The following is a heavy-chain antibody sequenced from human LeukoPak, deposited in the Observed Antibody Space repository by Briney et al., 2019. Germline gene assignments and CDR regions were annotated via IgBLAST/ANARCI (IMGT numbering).Heavy chain of an antibody. J-gene: IGHJ6*03. D-gene: IGHD3-3*01. Sequence: PSETLSLTCTVSGGSISSYYWSWIRQPPGKGLEWIGYIYYSGSTNYNPSLKSRVTISVDTSKNQFSLKLSSVTAADTAVYYCARSYDAHYYYYYYMDVWGKGTTVTISS. CDR2: IYYSGST. V-gene: IGHV4-59*01. CDR3: ARSYDAHYYYYYYMDV. CDR1: GGSISSYY.